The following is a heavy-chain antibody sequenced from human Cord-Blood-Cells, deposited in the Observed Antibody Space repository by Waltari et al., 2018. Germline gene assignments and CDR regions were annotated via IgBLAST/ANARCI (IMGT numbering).Heavy chain of an antibody. CDR3: ATDLSNLTGEDY. Sequence: QVQLVPSGAEVKKPGASVKVSCKVSGYTLTELSMPWVRQAPGKGLEWMGGFDPEDGETIYAQKFQGRVTMTEDTSTDTAYMELSSLRSEDTAVYYCATDLSNLTGEDYWGQGTLVTVSS. J-gene: IGHJ4*02. CDR2: FDPEDGET. CDR1: GYTLTELS. D-gene: IGHD7-27*01. V-gene: IGHV1-24*01.